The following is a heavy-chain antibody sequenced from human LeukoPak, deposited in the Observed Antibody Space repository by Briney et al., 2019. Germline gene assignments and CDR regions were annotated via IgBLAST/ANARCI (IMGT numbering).Heavy chain of an antibody. Sequence: SETLSLTCAVSGGSISSSNWWSWVRQPPGQGLEWIGEIYHSGSTNYNPSLKSRVTISVDKSKNQFSLKLSSVTAADTAVYYCAREKYGSGSDFDYWGQGTLITVSS. CDR1: GGSISSSNW. V-gene: IGHV4-4*02. J-gene: IGHJ4*02. D-gene: IGHD3-10*01. CDR3: AREKYGSGSDFDY. CDR2: IYHSGST.